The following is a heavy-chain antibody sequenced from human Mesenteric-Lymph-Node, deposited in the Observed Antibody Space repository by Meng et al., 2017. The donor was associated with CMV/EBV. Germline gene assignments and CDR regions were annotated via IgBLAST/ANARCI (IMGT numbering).Heavy chain of an antibody. V-gene: IGHV3-21*04. J-gene: IGHJ3*02. D-gene: IGHD3-9*01. CDR2: ISSSSSYI. CDR3: AKDTNFDWLLYAASGGPDAFDI. CDR1: GFTFSSYS. Sequence: GGSLRLSCAASGFTFSSYSMNWVRQAPGKGLEWVSSISSSSSYIYYADSVKGRFTISRDNAKNSLYLQMNSLRAEDTALYYCAKDTNFDWLLYAASGGPDAFDIWGQGTMVTVSS.